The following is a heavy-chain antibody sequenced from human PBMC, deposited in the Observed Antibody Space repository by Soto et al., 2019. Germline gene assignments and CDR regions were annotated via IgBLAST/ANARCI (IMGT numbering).Heavy chain of an antibody. Sequence: GGSLRLSCAASGFTFSSYAMHWVRQAPGKGLEWVAVISYDGSNKYYADSVKGRFTISRDNSKNTLYLQMNSLRAEDTAVYYCAREGANPFDYYYYGMDVWGQGTTVTVSS. CDR3: AREGANPFDYYYYGMDV. V-gene: IGHV3-30-3*01. CDR2: ISYDGSNK. J-gene: IGHJ6*02. D-gene: IGHD1-26*01. CDR1: GFTFSSYA.